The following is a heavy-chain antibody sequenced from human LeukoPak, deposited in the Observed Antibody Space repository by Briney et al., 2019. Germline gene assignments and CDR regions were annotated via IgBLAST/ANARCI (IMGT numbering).Heavy chain of an antibody. CDR3: AKRRYDTSSLDWFDP. CDR1: GFPFRIYG. CDR2: ISGTGANT. Sequence: GGSLRLSCAASGFPFRIYGVSWLRQAPGKGLEWVSTISGTGANTYYADSVKGRFTISRDNSKRTLYLQINSVRVEDAAVYYCAKRRYDTSSLDWFDPWGQGTLVTVSS. V-gene: IGHV3-23*01. J-gene: IGHJ5*02. D-gene: IGHD6-13*01.